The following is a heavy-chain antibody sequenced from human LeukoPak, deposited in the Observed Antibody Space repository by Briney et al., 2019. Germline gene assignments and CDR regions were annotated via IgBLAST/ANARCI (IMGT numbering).Heavy chain of an antibody. Sequence: ASVKVSCKASGYTFTSYDINWVRQATGQGLEWMGWMNPNSGNTGYAQKFQGRVTMTRNTSISTAYMELSSLRSDDTAVYYCAKGYDFWSGYYTGIGAFDIWGQGTMVTVSS. CDR2: MNPNSGNT. J-gene: IGHJ3*02. CDR3: AKGYDFWSGYYTGIGAFDI. V-gene: IGHV1-8*01. CDR1: GYTFTSYD. D-gene: IGHD3-3*01.